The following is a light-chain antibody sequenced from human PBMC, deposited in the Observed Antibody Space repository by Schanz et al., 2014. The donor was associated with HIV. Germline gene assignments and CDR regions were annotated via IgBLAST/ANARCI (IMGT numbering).Light chain of an antibody. V-gene: IGKV1-39*01. J-gene: IGKJ2*01. CDR1: QSISIS. CDR3: QQTYNVSPYP. CDR2: ATS. Sequence: DIQMTQSPSSLSASVGDRVTITCRASQSISISLNWYQQKPGKAPRLLIYATSLLHTGVPSRFSGSGSGTHITLTITSLQFDAFATYYCQQTYNVSPYPFGPGTRLQ.